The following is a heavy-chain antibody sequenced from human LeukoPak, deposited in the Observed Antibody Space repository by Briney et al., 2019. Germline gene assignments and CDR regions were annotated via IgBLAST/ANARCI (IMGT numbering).Heavy chain of an antibody. V-gene: IGHV4-39*07. CDR1: GGSVSSSSYY. CDR2: IYYSGST. Sequence: SETLSLTCTVSGGSVSSSSYYWGWIRQPPGKGLEWIGSIYYSGSTYYNPSLKSRVTISVDTSKNQFSLKLSSVTAADTAVYYCARPDYGKHDAFDIWGQGTMVTVSS. CDR3: ARPDYGKHDAFDI. J-gene: IGHJ3*02. D-gene: IGHD4/OR15-4a*01.